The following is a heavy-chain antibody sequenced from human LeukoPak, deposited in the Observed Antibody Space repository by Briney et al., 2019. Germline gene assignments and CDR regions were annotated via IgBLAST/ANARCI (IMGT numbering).Heavy chain of an antibody. CDR3: ARLRRYYYGSGSSGGGWFDP. J-gene: IGHJ5*02. V-gene: IGHV4-34*01. Sequence: SETLSLTCTVSGGSISSYYWSWIRQPPGKGLEWIGEINHSGSTNYNPSLKSRVTISVDTSKNQFSLKLSSVTAADTAVYYCARLRRYYYGSGSSGGGWFDPWGQGTLVTVSS. CDR2: INHSGST. D-gene: IGHD3-10*01. CDR1: GGSISSYY.